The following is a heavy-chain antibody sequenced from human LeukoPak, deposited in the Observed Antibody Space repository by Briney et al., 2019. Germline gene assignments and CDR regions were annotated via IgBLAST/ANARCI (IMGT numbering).Heavy chain of an antibody. Sequence: GGSPRLSCAASGFTSSSYSMNWVRQAPGKGMEWVSSISSSSSYIYYADSVKGRFTTSRDNAKNSLYLQMNSLRAEDTAVYYCARDYYDSSGYYGRGSFDYWGQGTLVTVSS. D-gene: IGHD3-22*01. V-gene: IGHV3-21*01. CDR2: ISSSSSYI. CDR1: GFTSSSYS. CDR3: ARDYYDSSGYYGRGSFDY. J-gene: IGHJ4*02.